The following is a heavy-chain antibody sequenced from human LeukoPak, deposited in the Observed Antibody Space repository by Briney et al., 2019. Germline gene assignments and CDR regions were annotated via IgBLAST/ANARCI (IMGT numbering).Heavy chain of an antibody. D-gene: IGHD6-13*01. Sequence: GGSLRLSCAASGFTFSSYAMHWVRQAPGKGLEWVAVISYDGSNKYYADSVKGRFTISRDNAKNSLCLQMNSLRAEDTAVYYCASARAGYSSSWYRVDYWGQGTLVTVSS. J-gene: IGHJ4*02. V-gene: IGHV3-30-3*01. CDR1: GFTFSSYA. CDR2: ISYDGSNK. CDR3: ASARAGYSSSWYRVDY.